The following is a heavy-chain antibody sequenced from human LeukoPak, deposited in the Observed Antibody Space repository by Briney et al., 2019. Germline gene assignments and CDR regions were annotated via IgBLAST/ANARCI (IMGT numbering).Heavy chain of an antibody. D-gene: IGHD3-3*01. CDR1: GGSFSGYY. CDR2: INHSGST. J-gene: IGHJ4*02. CDR3: ARWRGITIFGVATPYYFDY. Sequence: SETLSLTCAVYGGSFSGYYWSWIRQPPGKGLEWIGEINHSGSTNYNPSLKSRVTISVDTSKNQFSLKLSSVTAADTAVYYCARWRGITIFGVATPYYFDYWGQGTLVTVSS. V-gene: IGHV4-34*01.